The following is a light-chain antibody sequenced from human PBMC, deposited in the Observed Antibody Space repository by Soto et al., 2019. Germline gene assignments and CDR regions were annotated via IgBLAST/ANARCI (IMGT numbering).Light chain of an antibody. CDR1: SSDVGRYNY. V-gene: IGLV2-14*01. CDR3: SSYTSDITQV. CDR2: DVN. J-gene: IGLJ3*02. Sequence: QSALTQPASVSGSPGQSITISCTGTSSDVGRYNYVSWYRQHPGTAPKLIISDVNSRPSGISNRFSGSKSGNTASLTISGLQAEDEAYYYCSSYTSDITQVFGGGTKVNVL.